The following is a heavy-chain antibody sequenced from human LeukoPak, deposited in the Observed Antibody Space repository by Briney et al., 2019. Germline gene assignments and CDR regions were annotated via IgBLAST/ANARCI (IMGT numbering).Heavy chain of an antibody. Sequence: SETLSLTCTVSGGSISSSSYYWGWIRQPPGKGLEWIGSIYYSGSTYYNPSLKSRVTISVGTSKNQFSLKLSSVTAADTAVYYCLNSRGYSYAVDYWGQGTLVTVSS. D-gene: IGHD5-18*01. CDR3: LNSRGYSYAVDY. CDR1: GGSISSSSYY. V-gene: IGHV4-39*01. J-gene: IGHJ4*02. CDR2: IYYSGST.